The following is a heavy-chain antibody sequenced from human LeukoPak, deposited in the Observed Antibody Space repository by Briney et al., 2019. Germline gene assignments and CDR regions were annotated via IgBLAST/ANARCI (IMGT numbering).Heavy chain of an antibody. D-gene: IGHD2-2*02. CDR3: ARLVCSSSSCYMHYNWFDP. J-gene: IGHJ5*02. Sequence: GESLKISCKGSGYSFTSYWIGWVRQMPGKGLEWMGIIYPGDSDTRYSPSFQGQVTTSADKSISTAYLQWSSLKASDTAMYYCARLVCSSSSCYMHYNWFDPWGQGTLVTVSS. CDR1: GYSFTSYW. V-gene: IGHV5-51*01. CDR2: IYPGDSDT.